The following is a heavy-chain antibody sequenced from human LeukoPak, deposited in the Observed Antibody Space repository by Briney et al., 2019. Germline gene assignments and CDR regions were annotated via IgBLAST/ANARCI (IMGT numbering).Heavy chain of an antibody. V-gene: IGHV3-30*02. Sequence: GWALRLSCAASGFTFSSYGMHWVRQAPGKGLEWVAFIRYDGSNKYYADSVKGRFTISRDNSKNTLYLQMNSLRAEDTAVYSCAKGGSSWYYYFDYWGQGTLVTVSS. J-gene: IGHJ4*02. CDR1: GFTFSSYG. CDR2: IRYDGSNK. D-gene: IGHD6-13*01. CDR3: AKGGSSWYYYFDY.